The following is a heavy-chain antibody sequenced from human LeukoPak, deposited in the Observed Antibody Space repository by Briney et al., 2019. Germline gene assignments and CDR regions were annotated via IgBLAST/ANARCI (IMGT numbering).Heavy chain of an antibody. CDR2: ISASGHYT. J-gene: IGHJ6*03. Sequence: PGGSLRLSCAASGFTFSGFAMSWVRRTPGKGLEWLSGISASGHYTYNAHSAKGRFTISRDNSKNTLYLQMNSLKAEDTAVYFCTKDGSWGDYYFYFYIDVWGKGTTVTVSS. D-gene: IGHD1-26*01. CDR3: TKDGSWGDYYFYFYIDV. V-gene: IGHV3-23*01. CDR1: GFTFSGFA.